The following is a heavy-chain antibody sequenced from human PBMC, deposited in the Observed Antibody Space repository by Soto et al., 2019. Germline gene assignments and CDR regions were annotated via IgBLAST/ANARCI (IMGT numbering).Heavy chain of an antibody. CDR3: AMDYGDRPEYFKH. CDR1: GYTFTSYG. CDR2: ISPLKGRT. J-gene: IGHJ1*01. V-gene: IGHV1-18*04. D-gene: IGHD4-17*01. Sequence: QVQLVQSGPDLKRPGASMKVSCKASGYTFTSYGISWVRQAPGQGLEWMAWISPLKGRTQYSQKAQGRVTLSTDTSSNSASMEMTTLAVDDTAVYYCAMDYGDRPEYFKHWGQGTLVTVS.